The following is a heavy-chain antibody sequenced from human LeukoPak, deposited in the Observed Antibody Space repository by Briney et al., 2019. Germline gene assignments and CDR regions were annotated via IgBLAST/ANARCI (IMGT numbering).Heavy chain of an antibody. V-gene: IGHV4-59*01. D-gene: IGHD2-2*01. CDR2: IYYSGST. J-gene: IGHJ4*02. CDR3: ARGCSSTSCQIGSALVY. Sequence: SETLSLTCTVSGGSISSYYWSWIRQPPGKGLEWIGYIYYSGSTNYNPSLKSRVTMSVDTSKNQFSLKLSSVTAADTAVYYCARGCSSTSCQIGSALVYWGQGTLVTVSS. CDR1: GGSISSYY.